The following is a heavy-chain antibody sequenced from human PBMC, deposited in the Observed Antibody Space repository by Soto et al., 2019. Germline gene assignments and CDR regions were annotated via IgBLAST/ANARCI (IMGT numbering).Heavy chain of an antibody. CDR1: GVTFSSYS. V-gene: IGHV3-21*01. CDR3: ARGPQPHFNYYDYYGMDG. CDR2: IISSSSYI. Sequence: XGSLRLSCAAAGVTFSSYSMNWVRQAPGRGLEWVSSIISSSSYIYYADSVKGRFTISRDNAKNSLYLQMNSLRAEDTAVYYCARGPQPHFNYYDYYGMDGWGQGSTVTVSS. J-gene: IGHJ6*02.